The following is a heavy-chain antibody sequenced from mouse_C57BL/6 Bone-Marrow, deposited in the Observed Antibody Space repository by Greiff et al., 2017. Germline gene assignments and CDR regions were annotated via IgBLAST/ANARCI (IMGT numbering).Heavy chain of an antibody. V-gene: IGHV1-15*01. CDR1: GYTFTDYE. CDR2: IDPETGGT. Sequence: QVQLQQSGAELVRPGASVTLSCKASGYTFTDYEMHWVKQTPVHGLEWIGAIDPETGGTAYNQKFKGKAILTADKSSSTAYMELRILTSEDSAVYYCTYGDFDYWRQGTTLTVSS. J-gene: IGHJ2*01. D-gene: IGHD1-1*01. CDR3: TYGDFDY.